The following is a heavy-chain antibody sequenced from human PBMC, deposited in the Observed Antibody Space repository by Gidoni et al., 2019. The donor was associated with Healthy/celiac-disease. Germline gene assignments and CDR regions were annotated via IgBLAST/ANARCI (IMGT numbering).Heavy chain of an antibody. Sequence: EVQLVESGGGLVQPGRSLRLSCAASGFTFDDYAMQWVRQAPGKGLEWVSGISWNSGSIGYADSVKGRFTIARDNAKNSLYLQMNSLRAEDTALYYCAKVGSSSGYWGQGTLVTVSS. CDR1: GFTFDDYA. CDR3: AKVGSSSGY. J-gene: IGHJ4*02. CDR2: ISWNSGSI. D-gene: IGHD6-6*01. V-gene: IGHV3-9*01.